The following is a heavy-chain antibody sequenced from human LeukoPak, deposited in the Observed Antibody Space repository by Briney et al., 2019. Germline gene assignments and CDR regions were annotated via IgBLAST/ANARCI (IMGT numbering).Heavy chain of an antibody. J-gene: IGHJ4*02. Sequence: GGSLRLSCAASGFTFNSYAMSWVRQAPGKGLEWVSAISGSGGSTYYADSVKGRFTISRDNSKNTLYLQMNSLRAEDTAVYYCAKGTKSDSGSYRWGQGTLVTVSS. CDR2: ISGSGGST. D-gene: IGHD1-26*01. CDR1: GFTFNSYA. CDR3: AKGTKSDSGSYR. V-gene: IGHV3-23*01.